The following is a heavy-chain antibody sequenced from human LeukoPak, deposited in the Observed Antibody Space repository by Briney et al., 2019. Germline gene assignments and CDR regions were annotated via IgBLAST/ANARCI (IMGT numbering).Heavy chain of an antibody. J-gene: IGHJ5*02. Sequence: SETLSLTCAVYGGSFSGYYWSWIRQPPGKGPEWIGEINHSGSTNYNPSLKSRVTISVDTSKNQFSLKLSSVTAADTAVYYCARGARTPSGYGSRTAGRANWFDPWGQRTLVTVSS. CDR1: GGSFSGYY. V-gene: IGHV4-34*01. CDR3: ARGARTPSGYGSRTAGRANWFDP. D-gene: IGHD5-12*01. CDR2: INHSGST.